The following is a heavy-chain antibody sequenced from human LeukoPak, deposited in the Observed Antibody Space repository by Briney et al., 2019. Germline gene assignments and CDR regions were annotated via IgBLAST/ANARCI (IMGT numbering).Heavy chain of an antibody. CDR3: GKTTTGHSSGRYPGWPVDY. D-gene: IGHD6-19*01. V-gene: IGHV3-23*01. CDR2: IFGSGGSA. CDR1: GFTFNSYA. Sequence: GGSLRLSCAASGFTFNSYAMYWVRQAPGKGLEWVSGIFGSGGSAHYADSVKGRFTISRDNSKNTVYLQMDSLRVEDTAVYYCGKTTTGHSSGRYPGWPVDYWGQGTLVTVSS. J-gene: IGHJ4*02.